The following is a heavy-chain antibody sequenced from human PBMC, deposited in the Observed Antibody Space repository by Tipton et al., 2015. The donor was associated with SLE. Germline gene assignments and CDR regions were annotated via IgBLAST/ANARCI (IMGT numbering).Heavy chain of an antibody. J-gene: IGHJ4*02. CDR1: GFSIRTYD. Sequence: SLRLSCAAPGFSIRTYDMHWVRQAPGKGLQWLTLIWYDGSEAYYADSVKGRFTISRDNAKNTLYLQMNSLRVDDTAMYYCTKGSAAGRPYYFDYWGQGTLVTVSS. CDR3: TKGSAAGRPYYFDY. CDR2: IWYDGSEA. D-gene: IGHD6-13*01. V-gene: IGHV3-33*08.